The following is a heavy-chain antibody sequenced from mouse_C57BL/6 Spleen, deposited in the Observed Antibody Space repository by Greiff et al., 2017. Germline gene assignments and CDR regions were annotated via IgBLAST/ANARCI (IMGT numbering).Heavy chain of an antibody. Sequence: QVHVKQPGAELVKPGASVKLSCKASGYTFTSYWMHWVKQRPGQGLEWIGMIHPNSGSTNYNEKFKSKATLTVDKSSSTAYMQLSSLTSEDSAVYYCARVAQATPFAYWGQGTLVTVSA. CDR2: IHPNSGST. CDR3: ARVAQATPFAY. V-gene: IGHV1-64*01. CDR1: GYTFTSYW. D-gene: IGHD3-2*02. J-gene: IGHJ3*01.